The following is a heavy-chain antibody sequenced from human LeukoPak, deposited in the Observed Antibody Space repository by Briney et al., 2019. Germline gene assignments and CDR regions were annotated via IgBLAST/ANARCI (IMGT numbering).Heavy chain of an antibody. J-gene: IGHJ4*02. V-gene: IGHV3-48*04. D-gene: IGHD6-13*01. CDR3: AKELFRIAAGLFDY. CDR2: ISSSSSTI. Sequence: PGGSLRLSCAASGFTFSSYSMNWVRQAPGKGLEWVSYISSSSSTIYYADSVKGRFTISRDNAKNSLYLQMNSLRAEDTAVYYCAKELFRIAAGLFDYWGQGTLVTVSS. CDR1: GFTFSSYS.